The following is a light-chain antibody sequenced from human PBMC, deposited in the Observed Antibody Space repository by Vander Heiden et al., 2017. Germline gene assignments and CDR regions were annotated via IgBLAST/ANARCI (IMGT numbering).Light chain of an antibody. CDR2: DVS. J-gene: IGLJ3*02. CDR1: SSDVGGYNY. V-gene: IGLV2-11*01. Sequence: HSALTPPRPLSGSPGQSVTISCAGTSSDVGGYNYVSWYPPHPGKATKLMIYDVSKRPSGVPDSCSGSKSGKTASLTISGIQAEDEADDYCCSYAGSYWLVLGGGTKL. CDR3: CSYAGSYWLV.